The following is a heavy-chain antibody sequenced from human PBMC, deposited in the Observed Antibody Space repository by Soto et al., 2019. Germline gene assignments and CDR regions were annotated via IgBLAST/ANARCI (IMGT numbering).Heavy chain of an antibody. V-gene: IGHV1-69*01. CDR1: VGTFSSYA. D-gene: IGHD6-6*01. CDR3: ARNEYSTTFYYYGMDV. J-gene: IGHJ6*02. Sequence: QVQLVQSGAEVKKPGSSVKVSCKASVGTFSSYAITWVRQAPGQGLEWMGRIIPIFGTANYNQKFQGRVTITADESTSTAYMELSSLRSEDTAVYYCARNEYSTTFYYYGMDVWGQGNTVTVSS. CDR2: IIPIFGTA.